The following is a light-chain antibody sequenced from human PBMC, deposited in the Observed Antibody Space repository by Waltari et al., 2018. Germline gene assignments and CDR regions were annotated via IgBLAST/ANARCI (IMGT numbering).Light chain of an antibody. CDR1: TSNIGRNP. V-gene: IGLV1-44*01. J-gene: IGLJ3*02. CDR2: SND. Sequence: QSVLTQPPSASGTPGQRVTMSCSGSTSNIGRNPVNWYQQLPGTAPKLLIYSNDQRPSGVPERLSGPKSGTSASLAISGLQSEDEADYYCAVWDDSLNGQVFGGGTKLTVL. CDR3: AVWDDSLNGQV.